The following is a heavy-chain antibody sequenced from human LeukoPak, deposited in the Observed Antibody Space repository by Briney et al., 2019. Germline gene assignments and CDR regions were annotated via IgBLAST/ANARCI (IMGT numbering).Heavy chain of an antibody. CDR1: GFTFGSYW. J-gene: IGHJ4*02. CDR2: IKQDGSDK. Sequence: PGGSLRLSCAASGFTFGSYWMNWVRQAPGKGLEWVANIKQDGSDKYYVDSVKGRFTISRDNAKNSLYLQMNSLRVEDTAVYYCARGDTSGFYYRFFDYWGRGTLVTVSS. V-gene: IGHV3-7*01. D-gene: IGHD3-22*01. CDR3: ARGDTSGFYYRFFDY.